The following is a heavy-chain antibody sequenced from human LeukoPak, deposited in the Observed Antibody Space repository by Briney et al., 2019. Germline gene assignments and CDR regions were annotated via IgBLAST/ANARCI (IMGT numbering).Heavy chain of an antibody. V-gene: IGHV4-59*01. CDR3: ARDLSCSSTSCYPPWDYGMDV. D-gene: IGHD2-2*01. CDR2: IYYSGST. Sequence: PSETLSLTCTVSGGSISSYYWSWIRQPPGKGLEWIGYIYYSGSTNYNPSLKSRVTISVDTSKNQFSLKLSSVTAADTAVYYCARDLSCSSTSCYPPWDYGMDVWGQGTTVTVSS. CDR1: GGSISSYY. J-gene: IGHJ6*02.